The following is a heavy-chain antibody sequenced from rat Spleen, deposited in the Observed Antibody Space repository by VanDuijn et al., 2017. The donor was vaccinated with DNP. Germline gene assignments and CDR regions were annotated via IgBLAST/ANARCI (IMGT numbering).Heavy chain of an antibody. V-gene: IGHV5S13*01. CDR3: ARHSSIYYYSATGYYFDY. CDR1: GFTFSNYG. Sequence: EAQLVESGGGLVQPGRSLKLSCAASGFTFSNYGMAWVRQAPTKGLEWVASISTGGGNTYYRDSVKGRFTISRDNAKNTQYLQMDSLRSEDTATYYCARHSSIYYYSATGYYFDYWGQGVMVTVSS. CDR2: ISTGGGNT. J-gene: IGHJ2*01. D-gene: IGHD1-1*01.